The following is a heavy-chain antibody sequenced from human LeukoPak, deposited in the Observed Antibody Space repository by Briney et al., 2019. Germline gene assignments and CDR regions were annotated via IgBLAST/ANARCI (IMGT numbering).Heavy chain of an antibody. CDR2: ISSSNYYI. Sequence: GGSLRLSCAASGFTFSSYTMNWVRQAPGKGLEWVSSISSSNYYIYYADSVKGRFTISRDNAKNSLYLQMSSLRAEDTAVYYCAKDGGSSWYFDYWGQGTLVTVSS. J-gene: IGHJ4*02. V-gene: IGHV3-21*01. D-gene: IGHD6-13*01. CDR3: AKDGGSSWYFDY. CDR1: GFTFSSYT.